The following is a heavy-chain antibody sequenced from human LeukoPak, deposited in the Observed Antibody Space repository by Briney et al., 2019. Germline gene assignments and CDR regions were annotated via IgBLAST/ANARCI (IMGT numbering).Heavy chain of an antibody. Sequence: GGSLRLSCVASGFIFSNYEMNWVRQTPGKGLEWVSYISDHGKSRNYVDSVKGRFTISRDNAKNSLYLQMNSLRVEDTASYFCARARIAAPLLDYWGQGTLVTASS. J-gene: IGHJ4*02. CDR1: GFIFSNYE. CDR3: ARARIAAPLLDY. V-gene: IGHV3-48*03. CDR2: ISDHGKSR. D-gene: IGHD6-13*01.